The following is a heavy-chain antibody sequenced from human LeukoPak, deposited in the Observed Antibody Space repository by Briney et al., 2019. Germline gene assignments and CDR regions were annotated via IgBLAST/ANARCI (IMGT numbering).Heavy chain of an antibody. CDR1: GGSFSGYY. CDR3: ARGHRWHYGPGSPRNWFDP. V-gene: IGHV4-34*01. D-gene: IGHD3-10*01. J-gene: IGHJ5*02. Sequence: SETLSLTCAVYGGSFSGYYWSWIRQPPGKGLEWIGEINHSGSTNYNPSLKSRVTISVDTSKNQFSLRLSSVTAADTAVYYCARGHRWHYGPGSPRNWFDPWGQGTLVTVSS. CDR2: INHSGST.